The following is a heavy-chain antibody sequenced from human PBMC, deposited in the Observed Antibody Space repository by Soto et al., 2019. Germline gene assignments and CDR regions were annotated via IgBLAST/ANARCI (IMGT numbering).Heavy chain of an antibody. D-gene: IGHD6-19*01. J-gene: IGHJ4*02. Sequence: EVQLVESGGGLVQPGGSLRLSCAASGFTFSSYWMHWVRQAPGKGLVWVSRINSDGSSTSYADSVKGRFTISRDSAKNTLYLQSNSPRAEDTAVYSCAVAVAGPTAIGYWGQGTLVTFSS. CDR1: GFTFSSYW. V-gene: IGHV3-74*01. CDR2: INSDGSST. CDR3: AVAVAGPTAIGY.